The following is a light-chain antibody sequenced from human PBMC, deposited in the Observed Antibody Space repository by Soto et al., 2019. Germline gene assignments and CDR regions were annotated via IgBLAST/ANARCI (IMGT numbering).Light chain of an antibody. CDR2: KAS. V-gene: IGKV1-5*03. CDR1: QSISSW. J-gene: IGKJ1*01. CDR3: QHYNSYSEA. Sequence: DIQMTQSPSTLSASVGDRVTITCRASQSISSWLAWYQQKPGKAPKLLIYKASSLERGVPSRFSGSGSGTEFTLTISSLQPDDFATYYCQHYNSYSEAFGQGTKVDI.